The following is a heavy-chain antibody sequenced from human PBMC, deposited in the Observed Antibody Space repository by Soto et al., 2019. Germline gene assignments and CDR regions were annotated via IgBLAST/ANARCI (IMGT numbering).Heavy chain of an antibody. Sequence: EVQLVESGGDLVQPGGSLRLSCAASGFTVSSNYMTWVRQAPGKGLEWVSVIYRDGYTYYADSVKGRFTISRDNSKNTLYLQMNTLTAEDTAVYYCGRLFYSGHGPFDYWGQGTLVTVSS. J-gene: IGHJ4*02. CDR2: IYRDGYT. CDR1: GFTVSSNY. CDR3: GRLFYSGHGPFDY. D-gene: IGHD3-10*01. V-gene: IGHV3-66*04.